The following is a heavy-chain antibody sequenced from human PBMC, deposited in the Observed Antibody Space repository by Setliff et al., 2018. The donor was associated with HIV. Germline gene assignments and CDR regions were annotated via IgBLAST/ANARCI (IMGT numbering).Heavy chain of an antibody. V-gene: IGHV3-48*03. Sequence: GGSLRLSCAASGFTFSGYEMNWVRQAPGKGLEWVSYISFSGTNMYYADSVKGRFTISRDNSKNTLFLQMNSLRAEDTAVYYCARDVLRGSSVFDYWGQGTQVTVS. J-gene: IGHJ4*02. CDR2: ISFSGTNM. CDR3: ARDVLRGSSVFDY. D-gene: IGHD3-10*01. CDR1: GFTFSGYE.